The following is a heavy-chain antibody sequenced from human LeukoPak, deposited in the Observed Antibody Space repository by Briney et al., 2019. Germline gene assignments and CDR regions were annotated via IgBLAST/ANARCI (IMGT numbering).Heavy chain of an antibody. J-gene: IGHJ3*02. V-gene: IGHV1-24*01. CDR3: ATFPPPLKFGSSVHAFDI. D-gene: IGHD6-6*01. CDR2: FDPEDGET. Sequence: ASVKVSCKVSGYTLTELSMHWVRQAPGKGLEWMGGFDPEDGETIYAQKFQGRVTMTEDTSTDTAYMELSSLRSEDTAVYYCATFPPPLKFGSSVHAFDIWGQGTMVTVSS. CDR1: GYTLTELS.